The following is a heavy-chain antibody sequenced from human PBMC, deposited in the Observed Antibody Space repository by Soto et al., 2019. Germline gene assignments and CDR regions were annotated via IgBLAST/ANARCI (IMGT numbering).Heavy chain of an antibody. Sequence: QVQLVQSGAEVKKPGASVKVSCKASGYTFTSYYMHWVRQAPGQGLDYMGIINPSAGSTSYAQKFQGRVTMTRDPSTSTVYMELSSLRSEDTAVYYCARGDGGNSKWFDPWGQGTLVTVSS. CDR3: ARGDGGNSKWFDP. J-gene: IGHJ5*02. D-gene: IGHD2-21*02. CDR1: GYTFTSYY. CDR2: INPSAGST. V-gene: IGHV1-46*01.